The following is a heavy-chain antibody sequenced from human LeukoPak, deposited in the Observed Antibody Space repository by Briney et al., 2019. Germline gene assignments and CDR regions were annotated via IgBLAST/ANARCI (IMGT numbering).Heavy chain of an antibody. CDR2: ISTSGSTI. CDR3: ARGVLSGYDRPTDY. V-gene: IGHV3-48*03. J-gene: IGHJ4*02. CDR1: GFTFSSYE. D-gene: IGHD5-12*01. Sequence: GGSLRLSCAASGFTFSSYEMKWVRQAPGKGLEWVSYISTSGSTIYLADSVKGRFTASRDNARNSLYLQMNSLRAEDTAVYYCARGVLSGYDRPTDYWGQGILVTVSS.